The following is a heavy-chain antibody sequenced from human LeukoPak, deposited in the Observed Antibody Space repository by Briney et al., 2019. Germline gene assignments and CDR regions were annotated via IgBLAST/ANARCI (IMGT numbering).Heavy chain of an antibody. V-gene: IGHV3-30*18. CDR1: VFTFSSYG. Sequence: GGSLRLSCAASVFTFSSYGMHWVRQAPGKGLEWVAVISYDGSNKYYADSVKGRFTISRDNSKNTLYLQMNSLRAEDTAVYYCAKDHFHFLYGSGTPFDYWGQGTLVTVSS. J-gene: IGHJ4*02. CDR3: AKDHFHFLYGSGTPFDY. D-gene: IGHD3-10*01. CDR2: ISYDGSNK.